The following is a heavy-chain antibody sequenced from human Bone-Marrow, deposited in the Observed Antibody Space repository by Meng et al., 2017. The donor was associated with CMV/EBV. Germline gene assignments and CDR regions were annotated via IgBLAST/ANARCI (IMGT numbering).Heavy chain of an antibody. CDR1: GFTFSSYS. J-gene: IGHJ5*02. CDR3: ARDRIWELGYCSSTSCYAGDWFDP. V-gene: IGHV3-21*01. CDR2: ISSSSSYI. D-gene: IGHD2-2*01. Sequence: GESLKISCAASGFTFSSYSMNWVRQAPGKGLEWVSSISSSSSYIDYADSVKGRFTISRDNAKNSLYLQMNSLRAEDTAVYYCARDRIWELGYCSSTSCYAGDWFDPWGQGTLVTVSS.